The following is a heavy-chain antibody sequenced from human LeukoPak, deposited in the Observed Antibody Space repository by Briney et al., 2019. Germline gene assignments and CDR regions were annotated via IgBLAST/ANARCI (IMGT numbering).Heavy chain of an antibody. V-gene: IGHV4-34*01. D-gene: IGHD3-22*01. CDR2: INHSGST. CDR1: GGSFSGYY. CDR3: ARHAVSGYPYFDY. Sequence: SETLSLTCAVYGGSFSGYYWSWIRQPPGKGLEWIGEINHSGSTNYNPSLKSRVTISVDTSKNQFSLKLSSVTAADTAVYYRARHAVSGYPYFDYWGQGTLVTVSP. J-gene: IGHJ4*02.